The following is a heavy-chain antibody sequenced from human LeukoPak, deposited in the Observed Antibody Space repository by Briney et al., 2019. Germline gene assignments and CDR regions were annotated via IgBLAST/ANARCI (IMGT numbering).Heavy chain of an antibody. V-gene: IGHV4-39*07. CDR1: GGSISSSSYY. CDR3: ARDGSAPKSWFDP. CDR2: IYYSGST. J-gene: IGHJ5*02. D-gene: IGHD6-6*01. Sequence: SETLSLTCTVSGGSISSSSYYWGWIRQPPGKGLEWIGSIYYSGSTYYNPSLKSRVTISVDTSKNQFSLKLSSVTAADTAVYYCARDGSAPKSWFDPWGQGTLVTVSS.